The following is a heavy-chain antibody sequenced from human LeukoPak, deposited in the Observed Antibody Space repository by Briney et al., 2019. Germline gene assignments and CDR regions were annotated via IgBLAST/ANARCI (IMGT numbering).Heavy chain of an antibody. CDR2: INHSGST. CDR3: ARAPYYMDV. J-gene: IGHJ6*03. Sequence: SETLSLTCAVYGGSLSGYYWSCIRQPPGKGLEWIGEINHSGSTNYNPSLRSRVTISVDTSNNQFSLKLSSVTAADTAVYYCARAPYYMDVWGKGTTVTVSS. CDR1: GGSLSGYY. V-gene: IGHV4-34*01.